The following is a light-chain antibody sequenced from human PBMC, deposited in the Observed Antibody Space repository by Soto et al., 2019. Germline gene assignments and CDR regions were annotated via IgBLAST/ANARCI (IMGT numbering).Light chain of an antibody. V-gene: IGKV3-11*01. Sequence: EIVLTQSPATLSLSPGERATLSCRASQSVSSYLAWYQQKPGQAPRLLIYDASNRATGIPARFSGSGSGTDFILPISSLEPEDFAVYYCQQRSNWPLTFGGGTKVEIK. J-gene: IGKJ4*01. CDR1: QSVSSY. CDR2: DAS. CDR3: QQRSNWPLT.